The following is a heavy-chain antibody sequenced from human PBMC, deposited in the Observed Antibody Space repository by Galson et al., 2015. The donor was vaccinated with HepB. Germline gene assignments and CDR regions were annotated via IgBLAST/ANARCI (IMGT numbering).Heavy chain of an antibody. V-gene: IGHV3-23*01. D-gene: IGHD3-22*01. Sequence: SLRLSCAASGFTFSSYAMSWVRQAPGKGLEWVSGISGSGGSTYYADSVRGRFTISRDNSKNTLYLQMNSLRDEDTAVYYCAKVYPQTYYYDGSGYPLDYWGQGTLVTVSS. CDR2: ISGSGGST. CDR3: AKVYPQTYYYDGSGYPLDY. CDR1: GFTFSSYA. J-gene: IGHJ4*02.